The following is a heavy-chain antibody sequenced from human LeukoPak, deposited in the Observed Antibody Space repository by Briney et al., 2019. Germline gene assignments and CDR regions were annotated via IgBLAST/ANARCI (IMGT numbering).Heavy chain of an antibody. D-gene: IGHD6-13*01. CDR1: GFTFSSYA. CDR3: ASSYSSSWYGDWFDP. CDR2: ISYDGSNK. V-gene: IGHV3-30-3*01. J-gene: IGHJ5*02. Sequence: GGSLRLSCAASGFTFSSYAMHWVRQAPGKGLEWVAVISYDGSNKYYADSVKGRFTISRDNSKNTLYLQMNSLRAEDTAVYYCASSYSSSWYGDWFDPWGQGTLVTVSS.